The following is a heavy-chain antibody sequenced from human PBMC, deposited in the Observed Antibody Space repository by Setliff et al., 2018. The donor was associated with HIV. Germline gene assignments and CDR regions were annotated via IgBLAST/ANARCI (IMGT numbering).Heavy chain of an antibody. CDR2: IIPILGIK. J-gene: IGHJ3*02. CDR1: GGTFSSYA. Sequence: GASVKVSCKASGGTFSSYAISWGRQAPGQGLEWMGGIIPILGIKKYVQKFQGRVTITADKSTSTAYRELSSLRSEDTAVYYCARGATYYYDSSGYYSLLADAFDIWGQGTMVTVSS. CDR3: ARGATYYYDSSGYYSLLADAFDI. V-gene: IGHV1-69*10. D-gene: IGHD3-22*01.